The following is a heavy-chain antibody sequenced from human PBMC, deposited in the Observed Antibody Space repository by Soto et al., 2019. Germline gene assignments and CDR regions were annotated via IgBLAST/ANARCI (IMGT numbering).Heavy chain of an antibody. Sequence: QVQLVQSGAEVKKPGSSVKVSCKASGGTFSSYAISWVRQAPGQGLEWMGGIIPIFGTANYAQKFQGRVTITADESTSTGYMELRSLRSEDTAVYYCARGDGYKPPYWYFDLWGRGTLVTVSS. D-gene: IGHD5-12*01. CDR3: ARGDGYKPPYWYFDL. CDR2: IIPIFGTA. V-gene: IGHV1-69*12. J-gene: IGHJ2*01. CDR1: GGTFSSYA.